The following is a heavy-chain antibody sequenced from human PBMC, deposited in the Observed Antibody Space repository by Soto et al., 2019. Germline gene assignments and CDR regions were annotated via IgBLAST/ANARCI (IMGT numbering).Heavy chain of an antibody. CDR3: GVVTATLDAFDI. V-gene: IGHV4-39*01. D-gene: IGHD2-21*02. CDR2: IYYSGST. Sequence: SETLSLTCTVSGGSISSSSYYWGWIRQPPGKGLEWIGSIYYSGSTYYNPSLKSRVTISVDTSKNQFSLKLSSVTAADTAVYYCGVVTATLDAFDIWGQGTMVTVSS. CDR1: GGSISSSSYY. J-gene: IGHJ3*02.